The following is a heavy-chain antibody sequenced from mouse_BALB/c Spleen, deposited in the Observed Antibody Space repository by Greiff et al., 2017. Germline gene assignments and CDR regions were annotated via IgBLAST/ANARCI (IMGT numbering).Heavy chain of an antibody. CDR1: GFTFSDYY. V-gene: IGHV5-4*02. D-gene: IGHD1-1*01. Sequence: EVKVEESGGGLVKPGGSLKLSCAASGFTFSDYYMYWVRQTPEKRLEWVATISDGGSYTYYPDSVKGRFTISRDNAKNNLYLQMSSLKSEDTAMYYCARNYYGSSYAAWFAYWGQGTLVTVSA. CDR2: ISDGGSYT. CDR3: ARNYYGSSYAAWFAY. J-gene: IGHJ3*01.